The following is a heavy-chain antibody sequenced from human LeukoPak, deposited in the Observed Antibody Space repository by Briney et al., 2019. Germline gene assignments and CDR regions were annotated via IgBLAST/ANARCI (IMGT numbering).Heavy chain of an antibody. CDR1: GFTFSNYG. V-gene: IGHV3-33*01. Sequence: HPGRSLRLSCAASGFTFSNYGMHWVRQAPGKALEWVAVIWYDGRNKFYADSLKGRFPISRDNSKNTLYLQMNSLRAEDTAVYYCARVNRGDAFDIWGQGTLVTVSS. D-gene: IGHD3-16*02. CDR2: IWYDGRNK. CDR3: ARVNRGDAFDI. J-gene: IGHJ3*02.